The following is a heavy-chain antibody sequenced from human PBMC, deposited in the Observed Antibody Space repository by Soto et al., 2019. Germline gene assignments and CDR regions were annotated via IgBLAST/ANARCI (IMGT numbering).Heavy chain of an antibody. CDR1: GGSISSYD. V-gene: IGHV4-59*01. Sequence: PSETLSLTCTVSGGSISSYDWSWIRQPPGKGREWIGYIYYSGSTNYNPSLKRRVTISVDTSKNQSSLKLSSVTAADTAVYYCARASGLRYFDWFPGPFDYWGQGTLVTVSS. CDR2: IYYSGST. J-gene: IGHJ4*02. CDR3: ARASGLRYFDWFPGPFDY. D-gene: IGHD3-9*01.